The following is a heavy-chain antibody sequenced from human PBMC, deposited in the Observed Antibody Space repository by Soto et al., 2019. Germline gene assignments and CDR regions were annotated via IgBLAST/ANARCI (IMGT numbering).Heavy chain of an antibody. CDR3: ARGVPSGSYDY. D-gene: IGHD3-10*01. CDR2: IYYSGST. CDR1: GGSISSYY. Sequence: KTSETLSLTCTVSGGSISSYYWSWIRQPPGKGLEWIGYIYYSGSTNYNPSLKSRVTISVDTSKNQFSLKLSSVTAADTAVYYCARGVPSGSYDYWGQGTLVTVSS. V-gene: IGHV4-59*01. J-gene: IGHJ4*02.